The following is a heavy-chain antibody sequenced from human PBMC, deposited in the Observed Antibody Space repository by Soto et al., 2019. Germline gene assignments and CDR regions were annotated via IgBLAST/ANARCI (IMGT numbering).Heavy chain of an antibody. CDR2: ISYDGKVA. Sequence: QVQLVESGGGVVQPGRSLRLSCAASGFTFSSYGMHWVRQAPGKGLEWVTVISYDGKVAYYADSVKGRFTISRDNSKNTRYLQMNSLRTEDTAMYYCAKEGTITNWYFDYWGQGTLVTVSS. J-gene: IGHJ4*02. V-gene: IGHV3-30*18. CDR1: GFTFSSYG. CDR3: AKEGTITNWYFDY. D-gene: IGHD1-1*01.